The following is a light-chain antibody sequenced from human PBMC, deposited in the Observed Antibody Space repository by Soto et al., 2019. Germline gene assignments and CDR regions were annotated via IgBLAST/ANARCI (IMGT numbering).Light chain of an antibody. J-gene: IGKJ2*01. CDR3: QHYVNSPPYT. Sequence: MTQSPSTLSASVGDRVTITCRASQTINNKLAWYQKKPGQAPRLLIYGASTRASDIEGRFSGSGSGTDFTLTISRLEPEDFAVYYCQHYVNSPPYTFGQGTKLEIK. CDR1: QTINNK. CDR2: GAS. V-gene: IGKV3D-15*01.